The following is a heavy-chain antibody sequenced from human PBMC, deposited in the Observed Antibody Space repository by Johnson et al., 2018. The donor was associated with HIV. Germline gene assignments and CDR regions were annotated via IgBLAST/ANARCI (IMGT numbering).Heavy chain of an antibody. CDR2: ISYDGSNK. Sequence: MLLVESGGGVVQPGRSLRLSCAASGFTFSSYGMHWVRQAPGKGLEWVAVISYDGSNKYYADSVKGRFTISRDNSKNTLYLQMNSLRAEETAVYYCASSAPGLLPNDAFDIWGQGTMVTVSS. CDR1: GFTFSSYG. V-gene: IGHV3-30*03. CDR3: ASSAPGLLPNDAFDI. J-gene: IGHJ3*02. D-gene: IGHD2-15*01.